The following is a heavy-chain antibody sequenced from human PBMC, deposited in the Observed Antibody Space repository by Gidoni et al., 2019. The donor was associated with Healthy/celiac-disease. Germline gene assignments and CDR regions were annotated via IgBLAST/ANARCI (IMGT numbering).Heavy chain of an antibody. V-gene: IGHV3-11*06. CDR1: GFTFSDYY. D-gene: IGHD2-15*01. CDR3: ARSIVVVVAASYMDV. CDR2: ISSSSSYT. J-gene: IGHJ6*03. Sequence: QVQLVESGGGLVKPGGSMRLSCAASGFTFSDYYMSWIRQAPGKGLEWVSYISSSSSYTNYADSVKGRFTISRDNAKNSLYLQMNSLRAEDTAVYYCARSIVVVVAASYMDVWGKGTTVTVSS.